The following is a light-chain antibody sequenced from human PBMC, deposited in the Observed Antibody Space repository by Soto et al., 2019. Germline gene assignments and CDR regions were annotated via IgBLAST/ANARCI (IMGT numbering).Light chain of an antibody. J-gene: IGKJ5*01. V-gene: IGKV3-11*01. Sequence: EIVLTQSPATLSLSPGERATLSCRASQSVSSYLAWYKQKPGQAPRLLIYDASNRATGIPARFSGSWSGTDFTLTISSLEPEDFAVYYCQQRSNWFAFGQGTRLEIK. CDR3: QQRSNWFA. CDR2: DAS. CDR1: QSVSSY.